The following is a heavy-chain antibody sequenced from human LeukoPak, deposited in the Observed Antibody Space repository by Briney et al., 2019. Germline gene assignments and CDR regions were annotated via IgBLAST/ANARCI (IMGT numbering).Heavy chain of an antibody. J-gene: IGHJ3*02. CDR1: GFTFSSYS. V-gene: IGHV3-21*01. D-gene: IGHD2-2*01. Sequence: GGSLRLSCAVSGFTFSSYSMNWVRQAPGKGLEWVSSISSSSSYIYYADSVKGRFTISRDNAKNSLYLQMNSLRAEDTAVYYCARQYCSSTSCYSLDAFDIWGQGTMVTVSS. CDR2: ISSSSSYI. CDR3: ARQYCSSTSCYSLDAFDI.